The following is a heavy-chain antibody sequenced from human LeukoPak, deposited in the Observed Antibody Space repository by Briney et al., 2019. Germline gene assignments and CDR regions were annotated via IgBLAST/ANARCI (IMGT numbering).Heavy chain of an antibody. V-gene: IGHV3-33*01. CDR2: IWYDGSNK. D-gene: IGHD6-13*01. Sequence: GGSLRLSCAASGFTFSSDGMHWVRQAPGKGLEWGAVIWYDGSNKYYADSVKGRFTISRDNSKNTLYLQMNSLRAEDTAVYYCARDPAGRYSSSWYGYYYYGMDVWGQGTTVTVSS. CDR3: ARDPAGRYSSSWYGYYYYGMDV. CDR1: GFTFSSDG. J-gene: IGHJ6*02.